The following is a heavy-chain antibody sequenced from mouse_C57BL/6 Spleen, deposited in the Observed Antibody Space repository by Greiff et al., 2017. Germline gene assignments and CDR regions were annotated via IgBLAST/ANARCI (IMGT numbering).Heavy chain of an antibody. V-gene: IGHV1-69*01. D-gene: IGHD1-1*01. CDR1: GYTFTSYW. CDR2: IDPSDSYT. CDR3: ARLPPYYGSSYLDY. J-gene: IGHJ2*01. Sequence: QVQLQQSGAELVMPGASVKLSCKASGYTFTSYWMHWVKQRPGQGLEWIGEIDPSDSYTNYNQKFKGKSTLTVDKSSSTAYMQLSSLTSEDSAVYYCARLPPYYGSSYLDYWGQGTTLTVSS.